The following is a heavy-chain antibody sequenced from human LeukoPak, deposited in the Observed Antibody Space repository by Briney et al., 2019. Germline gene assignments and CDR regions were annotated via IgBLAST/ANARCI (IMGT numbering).Heavy chain of an antibody. D-gene: IGHD3-9*01. CDR1: GYTFTSYG. J-gene: IGHJ5*02. CDR3: ARELLVNPNRLPSDP. V-gene: IGHV1-18*01. Sequence: ASVKVSCTASGYTFTSYGISWVRQAPGQGLEWMGWISAYNGNTNYAQNFQGRVAMTTDTSTSTAYMELRSLRSDDTAVYYCARELLVNPNRLPSDPWGQGTLVTVSS. CDR2: ISAYNGNT.